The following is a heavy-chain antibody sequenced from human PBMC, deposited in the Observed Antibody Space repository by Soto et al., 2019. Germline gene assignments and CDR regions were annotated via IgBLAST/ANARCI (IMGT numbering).Heavy chain of an antibody. D-gene: IGHD2-2*01. V-gene: IGHV1-3*04. CDR1: GHTFTNYA. CDR3: ARAGDDCSAANCYVIDY. CDR2: INTGKGNT. Sequence: GXSVKVSCKASGHTFTNYAMHWVRQAPGQRLEWMGWINTGKGNTKYSQKFQGRVTITRDTSASTAYMELSSLRSEDTAMYYCARAGDDCSAANCYVIDYWGQGTLVTVSS. J-gene: IGHJ4*02.